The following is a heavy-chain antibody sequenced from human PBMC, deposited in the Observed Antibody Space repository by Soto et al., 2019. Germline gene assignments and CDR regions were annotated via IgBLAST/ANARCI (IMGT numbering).Heavy chain of an antibody. CDR3: ARDLSPGYDSYYFDY. V-gene: IGHV4-38-2*02. J-gene: IGHJ4*02. Sequence: PSETLSLTXSVSGYLISSGYYWGWIRQTPGKGLEWLGSIDYSGRTYYNPSLKSRVSTSVDLSKNQFSLNLRSVTAADTAVYFCARDLSPGYDSYYFDYWGQGTLVTVS. CDR1: GYLISSGYY. CDR2: IDYSGRT. D-gene: IGHD3-22*01.